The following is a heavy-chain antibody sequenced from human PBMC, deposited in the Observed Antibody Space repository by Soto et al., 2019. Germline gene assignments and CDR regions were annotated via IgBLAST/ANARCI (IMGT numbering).Heavy chain of an antibody. CDR2: INHSGST. CDR1: GGSFSGYY. CDR3: ATNSWYFYYGMDV. Sequence: SETLSLTCAVYGGSFSGYYWSWIRQPPGKGLEWIGEINHSGSTNYNPSLKSRVTISVNTSKNQFSLKLSSVAAADTAVYYCATNSWYFYYGMDVWGQGTTVTVS. J-gene: IGHJ6*02. D-gene: IGHD6-13*01. V-gene: IGHV4-34*01.